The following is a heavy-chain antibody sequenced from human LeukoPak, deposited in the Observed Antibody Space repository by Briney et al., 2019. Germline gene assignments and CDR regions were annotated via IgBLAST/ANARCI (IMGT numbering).Heavy chain of an antibody. V-gene: IGHV6-1*01. Sequence: SQTLSLTCAISGDSVSTNSVAWNWIRQSPSRGLEWLGRTSYRSKWYNDYAVSVRSRITITPDTSKNQFSLQLNSVTPEDTAVYYCAREAEITRFDYWGQGTLVTVSS. J-gene: IGHJ4*02. D-gene: IGHD5-24*01. CDR2: TSYRSKWYN. CDR1: GDSVSTNSVA. CDR3: AREAEITRFDY.